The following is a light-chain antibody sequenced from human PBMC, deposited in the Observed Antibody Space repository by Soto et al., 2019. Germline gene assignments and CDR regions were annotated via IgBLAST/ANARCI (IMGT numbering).Light chain of an antibody. CDR1: SSDVGGYNY. V-gene: IGLV2-14*01. CDR3: SSYTSSSTLYV. J-gene: IGLJ1*01. CDR2: EVS. Sequence: QSALTQPASVSGSPGQSITISCTGTSSDVGGYNYVSWYRQHPGKAPQLMIYEVSNRPSGFSNRFSGSKSGNTASLTISGLQAEDEADYYCSSYTSSSTLYVFGTGTQLTVL.